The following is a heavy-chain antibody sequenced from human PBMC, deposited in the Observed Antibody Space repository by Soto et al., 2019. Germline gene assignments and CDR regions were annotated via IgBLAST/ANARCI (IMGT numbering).Heavy chain of an antibody. V-gene: IGHV3-23*01. CDR1: GFTFSDHA. J-gene: IGHJ4*02. CDR2: VRGDFVTT. D-gene: IGHD5-18*01. Sequence: EVQLLESGGGLVQPGGSLRLSCATSGFTFSDHAMHWVRQAPGEGLEWVSGVRGDFVTTPYADSVKGRFTISRDNSKNTLYLQMNSRRAEDTAVYYCAKAPSGYSSYYFDYWGRGTLVTVSS. CDR3: AKAPSGYSSYYFDY.